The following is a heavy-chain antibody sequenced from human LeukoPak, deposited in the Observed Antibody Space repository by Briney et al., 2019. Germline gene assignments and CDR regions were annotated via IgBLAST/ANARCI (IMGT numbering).Heavy chain of an antibody. CDR3: TTDWLTDYDFWSGYYQKYYFDY. CDR1: GFTFSYAW. CDR2: IKSKTDGGTR. V-gene: IGHV3-15*01. D-gene: IGHD3-3*01. Sequence: GGSLRLSCEASGFTFSYAWMSWVRQAPGKGLERVGRIKSKTDGGTRDYAAPVKGRFTISRDDSKNTLYLQMNSLKTEDTAVYYCTTDWLTDYDFWSGYYQKYYFDYWGQGTLVTVSS. J-gene: IGHJ4*02.